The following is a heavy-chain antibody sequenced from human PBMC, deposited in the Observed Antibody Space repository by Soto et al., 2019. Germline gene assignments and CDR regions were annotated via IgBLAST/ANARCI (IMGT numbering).Heavy chain of an antibody. CDR3: ARDPYCSSTSCYGSGYDFDY. V-gene: IGHV3-30-3*01. D-gene: IGHD2-2*01. J-gene: IGHJ4*02. Sequence: QVQLVESGGGVVQPGRSLRLSCAASGFTFSSYAMHWVRQAPGKGLEWVAVISYDGSNKYYADSVKGRFTISRDNSKNTLYLQMNSLRAEDTAVYYCARDPYCSSTSCYGSGYDFDYWGQGTLVTVSS. CDR1: GFTFSSYA. CDR2: ISYDGSNK.